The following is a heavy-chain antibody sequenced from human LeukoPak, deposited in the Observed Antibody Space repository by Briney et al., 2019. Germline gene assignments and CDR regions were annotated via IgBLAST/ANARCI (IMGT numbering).Heavy chain of an antibody. CDR3: ARVGHYDYVWGSYRYTTGPIDY. Sequence: SETLSLTCTVSGGSISSYYWSWIRQPPGKGLEWIGYIYYSGSTNYNPSLKSRVTISVGTSKNQFSLKLSSVTAADTAVYYCARVGHYDYVWGSYRYTTGPIDYWGQGTLVTVSS. CDR2: IYYSGST. CDR1: GGSISSYY. D-gene: IGHD3-16*02. J-gene: IGHJ4*02. V-gene: IGHV4-59*01.